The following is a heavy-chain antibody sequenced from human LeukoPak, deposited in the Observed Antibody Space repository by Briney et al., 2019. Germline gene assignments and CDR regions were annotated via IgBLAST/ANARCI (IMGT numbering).Heavy chain of an antibody. J-gene: IGHJ4*02. D-gene: IGHD6-6*01. Sequence: GGSLRLSCAASGFTFSSYAMNWVRQAPGKGLEWVSAISGSGAGTYYADSVKGRFTISRDNSKNTLYLQMNSLRAEDTAVYYCARGPYSSSSRHYFDYWGQGTLVTVSS. CDR2: ISGSGAGT. CDR3: ARGPYSSSSRHYFDY. CDR1: GFTFSSYA. V-gene: IGHV3-23*01.